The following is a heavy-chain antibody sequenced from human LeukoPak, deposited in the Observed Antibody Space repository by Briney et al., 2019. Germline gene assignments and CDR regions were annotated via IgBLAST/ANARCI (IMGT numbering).Heavy chain of an antibody. J-gene: IGHJ3*02. CDR1: GFSFTNTW. V-gene: IGHV3-15*01. Sequence: GGSLRLSCEASGFSFTNTWMSWVRQAPGKGLEWVGRVKSKADDETTDCAAPVHGRFTISRDDSKNTLSLQMNSLKTEDTAVYYYATEGGSGSYYGDDAFDMWGQGTMVTVSS. D-gene: IGHD3-10*01. CDR2: VKSKADDETT. CDR3: ATEGGSGSYYGDDAFDM.